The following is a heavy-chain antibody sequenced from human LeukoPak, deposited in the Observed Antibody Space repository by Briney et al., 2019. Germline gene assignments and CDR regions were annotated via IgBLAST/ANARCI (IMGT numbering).Heavy chain of an antibody. CDR2: IHGNGETT. Sequence: RPGGSVRLSCVGSGFMFSRFGLIWVRQAPGKGLEWVSGIHGNGETTYYGDSVKGRFTISRDNSKSTLYLQMNSLRVEDTAEYFCGRDPSGDYVGAFEFWGQGTKVAVSS. J-gene: IGHJ3*01. CDR1: GFMFSRFG. CDR3: GRDPSGDYVGAFEF. D-gene: IGHD3-16*01. V-gene: IGHV3-23*01.